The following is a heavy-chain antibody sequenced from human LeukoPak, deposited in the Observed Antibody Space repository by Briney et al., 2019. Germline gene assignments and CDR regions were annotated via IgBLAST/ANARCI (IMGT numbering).Heavy chain of an antibody. Sequence: ASVTVSCKASGGTFSSYAISWVRQAPGQGLEWMGGSIPIFGTANYAQKFQGRVTITTDESTSTAYMELSSLRYEDTAVYYCARASKGARESADVWGSYHKLHDACDIWGQGTMVTVSS. CDR2: SIPIFGTA. CDR1: GGTFSSYA. V-gene: IGHV1-69*05. CDR3: ARASKGARESADVWGSYHKLHDACDI. J-gene: IGHJ3*02. D-gene: IGHD3-16*02.